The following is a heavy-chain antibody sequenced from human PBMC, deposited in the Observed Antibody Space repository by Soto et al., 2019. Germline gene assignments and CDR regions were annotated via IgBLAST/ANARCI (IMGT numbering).Heavy chain of an antibody. V-gene: IGHV3-30*03. CDR2: ISYDGTNK. Sequence: QVQLVESGGGVVQPGRSLRLSCAASGFPFTTYGMHWVREGPGKGLEWVAVISYDGTNKYYADSVKGRVTISRDNSKNTLYLQMNSLIPEDTALYYCVAGQYYFDYRGQGTLVTVSS. J-gene: IGHJ4*02. CDR3: VAGQYYFDY. CDR1: GFPFTTYG.